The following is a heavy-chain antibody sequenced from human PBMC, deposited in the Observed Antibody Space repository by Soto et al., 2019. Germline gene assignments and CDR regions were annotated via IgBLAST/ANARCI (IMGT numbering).Heavy chain of an antibody. J-gene: IGHJ4*02. Sequence: GGSLRLSCAASGFTFSSYAMSWVRQAPGKGLEWVSAISGSGGSTYYADSVKGRFTISRDNSKNTLYLQMNSLRAEDTAVYYCAKAQTYYDSSGYYYPFDYWGQGTLVTVSS. CDR2: ISGSGGST. V-gene: IGHV3-23*01. D-gene: IGHD3-22*01. CDR3: AKAQTYYDSSGYYYPFDY. CDR1: GFTFSSYA.